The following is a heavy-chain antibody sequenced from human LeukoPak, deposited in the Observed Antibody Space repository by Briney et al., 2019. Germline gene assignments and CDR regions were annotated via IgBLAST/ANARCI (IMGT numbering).Heavy chain of an antibody. V-gene: IGHV1-18*01. D-gene: IGHD3-10*01. CDR2: SSAYNGNT. J-gene: IGHJ3*02. CDR3: ARDQDEGDFAFDI. Sequence: ASVKVSCKASGYTFTSYGISGVRQAPGQGLEGMGWSSAYNGNTNYAQKLQGRVTMTTDPSTSTAYMELRSLRSDDTAVYYCARDQDEGDFAFDIWGQGTMVTVSS. CDR1: GYTFTSYG.